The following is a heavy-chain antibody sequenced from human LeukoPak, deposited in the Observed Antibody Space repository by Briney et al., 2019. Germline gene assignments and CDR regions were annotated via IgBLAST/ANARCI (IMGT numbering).Heavy chain of an antibody. CDR3: ARAVVLATAIHFDH. CDR2: IYYSGST. Sequence: SETLSITCTVSDGSISSYYWSWIRQPPGKGLEWIGYIYYSGSTNYNPSLRSRLTISVDTSKNQFSLKLSSVTAADTAVYYCARAVVLATAIHFDHWGQGTLVTVSS. V-gene: IGHV4-59*01. J-gene: IGHJ4*02. D-gene: IGHD2-15*01. CDR1: DGSISSYY.